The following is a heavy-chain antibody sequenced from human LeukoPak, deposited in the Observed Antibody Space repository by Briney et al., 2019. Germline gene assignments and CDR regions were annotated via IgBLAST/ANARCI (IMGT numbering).Heavy chain of an antibody. D-gene: IGHD4-17*01. CDR1: GGSFSGYY. J-gene: IGHJ4*02. CDR2: INHSGSA. Sequence: SETLSLTCAVSGGSFSGYYWTWIRQPPGKGLEWIGEINHSGSANYNPSLKSRVTISLDTSKNQFSLKLSSVTAADTAVYYCARHSNGDYDRYFDYWGQGTLVTVSS. V-gene: IGHV4-34*01. CDR3: ARHSNGDYDRYFDY.